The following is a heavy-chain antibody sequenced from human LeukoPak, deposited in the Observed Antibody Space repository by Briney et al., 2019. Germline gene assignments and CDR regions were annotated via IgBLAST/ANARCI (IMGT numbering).Heavy chain of an antibody. V-gene: IGHV4-39*01. J-gene: IGHJ6*02. CDR1: GGSISSSYYF. D-gene: IGHD1-26*01. CDR3: SGHGYGQYSFTLYGMDV. CDR2: IYHSGST. Sequence: PSETLSLTCTVSGGSISSSYYFWGRIRQPPGKGLEWIGSIYHSGSTYYNPSLKSRVTISVDISKNQFSLKLSSVTAAATSLSFCSGHGYGQYSFTLYGMDVWGQGTTVTVSS.